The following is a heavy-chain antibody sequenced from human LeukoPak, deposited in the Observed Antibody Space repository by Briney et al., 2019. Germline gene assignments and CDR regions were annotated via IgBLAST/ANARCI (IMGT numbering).Heavy chain of an antibody. D-gene: IGHD2-2*01. Sequence: TSETLSLTCAVYGGSFSGYYWSWIRQPPGKGLEWIGEINHSGSTNYNPSLKSRVTISVDTSKNQFSLKLSSVTAADTAVYYCASSRWDIVVVPAAPGRNWFDPWGQGTLVTVSS. V-gene: IGHV4-34*01. CDR3: ASSRWDIVVVPAAPGRNWFDP. CDR1: GGSFSGYY. CDR2: INHSGST. J-gene: IGHJ5*02.